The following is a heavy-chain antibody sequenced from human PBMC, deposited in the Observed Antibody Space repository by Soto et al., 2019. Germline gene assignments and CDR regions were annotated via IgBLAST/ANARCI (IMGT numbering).Heavy chain of an antibody. CDR3: AREVLPKRHTYYDFGY. Sequence: GGSLRLSCAASGFTFSSYGMHWVRQAPGKGLEWVAVIWYDGSNKYYADSVKGRFTISRDNSKNTLYLQMNSLRAEDTAVYYCAREVLPKRHTYYDFGYWGQGTLVTVSS. J-gene: IGHJ4*02. CDR2: IWYDGSNK. V-gene: IGHV3-33*01. D-gene: IGHD3-3*01. CDR1: GFTFSSYG.